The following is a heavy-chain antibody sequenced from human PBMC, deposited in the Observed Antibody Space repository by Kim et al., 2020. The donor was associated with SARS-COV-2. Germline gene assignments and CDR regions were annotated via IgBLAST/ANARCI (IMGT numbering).Heavy chain of an antibody. J-gene: IGHJ4*02. CDR3: ARLEAYGGNSKVDY. V-gene: IGHV4-39*01. D-gene: IGHD4-17*01. Sequence: NPPLTSGVTISVDTSKNHFSLNLRSVTAADTAVYYCARLEAYGGNSKVDYWGQGTLVTVSS.